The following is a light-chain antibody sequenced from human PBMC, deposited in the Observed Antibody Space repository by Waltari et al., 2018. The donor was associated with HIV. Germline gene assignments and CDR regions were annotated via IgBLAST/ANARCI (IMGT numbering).Light chain of an antibody. J-gene: IGLJ2*01. CDR3: TSYVDNYVVF. CDR1: SNDLGAYDY. CDR2: EVT. V-gene: IGLV2-8*01. Sequence: QSALTQPPSASGSPGQSVTISCTGTSNDLGAYDYVSWYQQHPGRAPNLLIYEVTKRPSGVPDRFSGSKSSNTASLTVSGLQAEDDGHYYCTSYVDNYVVFFGGGTKLTVL.